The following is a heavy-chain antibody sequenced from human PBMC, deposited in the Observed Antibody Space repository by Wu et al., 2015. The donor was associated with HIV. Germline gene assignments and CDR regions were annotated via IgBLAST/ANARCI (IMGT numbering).Heavy chain of an antibody. Sequence: QVQLVQSGAEVKKPGASVKVSCKASGYTFTGYYMHWVRQAPGQGLEWMGWINPNSGGTNYAQKFQGRVTMTRDTSISTAYMELSRLRSDDTAVYYCARVARDXPNAVITMVRGFHTEIPSDYWGQGTLVTVXS. CDR3: ARVARDXPNAVITMVRGFHTEIPSDY. CDR1: GYTFTGYY. CDR2: INPNSGGT. V-gene: IGHV1-2*02. D-gene: IGHD3-10*01. J-gene: IGHJ4*02.